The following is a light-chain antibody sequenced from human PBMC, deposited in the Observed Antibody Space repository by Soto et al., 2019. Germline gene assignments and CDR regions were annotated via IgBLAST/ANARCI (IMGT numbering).Light chain of an antibody. CDR3: QQANSFP. V-gene: IGKV1-12*01. Sequence: DIRLTQSPSSVPSSVGDRVTITCRASQYISNWLAWYQQKPGKAPKLLIYAASSLVNGVPSRFSGSGSGTNFTLTISSLQPEDLATYYCQQANSFPFGGGTKVDIK. CDR2: AAS. CDR1: QYISNW. J-gene: IGKJ4*01.